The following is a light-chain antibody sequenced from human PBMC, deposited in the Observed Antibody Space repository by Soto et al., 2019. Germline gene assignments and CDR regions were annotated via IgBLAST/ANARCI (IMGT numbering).Light chain of an antibody. V-gene: IGLV2-11*01. Sequence: QSALTQPRSVSGSPGQSVTISCTGTSSDVGGYNYVSWYQQHPGKAPKLMIYDVSKRPSGVPDRFSGSKSGNTASLTISGPQAEDEADYYCCSYAGSYYVFGTGTNLTVL. CDR2: DVS. CDR3: CSYAGSYYV. J-gene: IGLJ1*01. CDR1: SSDVGGYNY.